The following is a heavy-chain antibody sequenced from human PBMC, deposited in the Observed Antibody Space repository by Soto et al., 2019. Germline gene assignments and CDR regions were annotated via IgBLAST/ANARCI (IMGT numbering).Heavy chain of an antibody. CDR2: ISYDGNNK. CDR1: GFTFSSYV. V-gene: IGHV3-30-3*01. D-gene: IGHD2-15*01. J-gene: IGHJ6*02. CDR3: ARAGCDGGRCYTLVGLRYGMDV. Sequence: QVQLVESGGGVVQPGRSLRLSCAASGFTFSSYVMHWVRQAPGKGLEWVAVISYDGNNKYYADSVKGRFTIPRDNSKNTLYLQMNSLRAEDTAVYYCARAGCDGGRCYTLVGLRYGMDVWGQGTTVTVSS.